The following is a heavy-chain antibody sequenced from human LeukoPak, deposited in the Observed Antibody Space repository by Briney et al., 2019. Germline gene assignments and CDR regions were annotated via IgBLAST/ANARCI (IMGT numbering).Heavy chain of an antibody. CDR1: GFTFSSYA. CDR2: ISGSGGST. J-gene: IGHJ4*02. V-gene: IGHV3-23*01. D-gene: IGHD6-6*01. CDR3: ANLAAPGQTVQDY. Sequence: PGGSLRLSRAASGFTFSSYAMSWVRQAPGKGLEWVSAISGSGGSTYYADSVKGRFTISRDNSKNTLYLQMNSLRAEDTAVYYCANLAAPGQTVQDYWGQGTLVTVSS.